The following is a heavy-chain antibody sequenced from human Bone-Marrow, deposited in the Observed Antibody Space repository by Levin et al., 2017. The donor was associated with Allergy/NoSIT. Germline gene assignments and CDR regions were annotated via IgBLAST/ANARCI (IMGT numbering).Heavy chain of an antibody. CDR2: VYYTGST. Sequence: PGGSLRLSCTVSVPSISSYYWSWIRQPPGKGPEWIGYVYYTGSTNYNPSLQSRVTISIDTSKNQFFLRLTSVTASDTAVYYCASSSRAVPYTYYFNYWGRGTLVAVSS. D-gene: IGHD5-18*01. V-gene: IGHV4-59*01. J-gene: IGHJ4*02. CDR1: VPSISSYY. CDR3: ASSSRAVPYTYYFNY.